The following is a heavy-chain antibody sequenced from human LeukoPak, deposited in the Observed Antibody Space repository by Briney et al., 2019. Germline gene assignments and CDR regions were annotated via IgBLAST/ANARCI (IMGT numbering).Heavy chain of an antibody. CDR1: GYTFSRYG. V-gene: IGHV1-3*01. J-gene: IGHJ4*02. CDR2: INVGNENT. Sequence: ASVKVSCKASGYTFSRYGMHWVRQAPGQRIEWMGWINVGNENTKYSQKFQGRVSITRDTSASTAYMELSSLTSEDTAVYYCARDLYGDYFDYWGQGTLVTVSS. CDR3: ARDLYGDYFDY. D-gene: IGHD3-16*01.